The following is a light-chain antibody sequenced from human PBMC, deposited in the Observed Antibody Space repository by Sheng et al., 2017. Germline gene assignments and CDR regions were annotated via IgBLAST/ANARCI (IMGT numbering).Light chain of an antibody. CDR2: EVS. CDR3: CSSVGGSPSVI. V-gene: IGLV2-23*02. Sequence: QSALTQPASVSGSPGQSITISCTGTSSDVGNYRLVSWYQQHPGKAPKLLIFEVSKRPSGVSNRFLGSKSGNTASLTISGLQAEDEADYYCCSSVGGSPSVIFGGGTKLTVL. J-gene: IGLJ2*01. CDR1: SSDVGNYRL.